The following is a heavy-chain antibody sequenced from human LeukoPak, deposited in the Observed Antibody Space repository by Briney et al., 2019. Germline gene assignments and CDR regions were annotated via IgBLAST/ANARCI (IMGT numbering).Heavy chain of an antibody. Sequence: GGSLRLSCVASGFFFSGYSIHWVRQAPGKGLEWVSSISPSSTYIYYADTVRGRFTISRDNAMNSLYLQMNSLRAEDTAVYYCARGRGCSSTSCYPDYWGQGTLVTVSS. CDR2: ISPSSTYI. J-gene: IGHJ4*02. V-gene: IGHV3-21*01. CDR3: ARGRGCSSTSCYPDY. D-gene: IGHD2-2*01. CDR1: GFFFSGYS.